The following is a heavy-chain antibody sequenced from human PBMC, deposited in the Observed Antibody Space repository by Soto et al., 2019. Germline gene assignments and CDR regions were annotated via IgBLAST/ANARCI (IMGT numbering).Heavy chain of an antibody. CDR1: GYSFSNYW. CDR3: ARLLGYSSDYYYGIDV. CDR2: INPGDSDT. D-gene: IGHD5-18*01. J-gene: IGHJ6*02. Sequence: GESLKISCKASGYSFSNYWIGWVRQMPGKGLEWMAIINPGDSDTRYSPSFQGQVTFSADKSISTAYLQWSSLKASDTAIYYCARLLGYSSDYYYGIDVWGQGATVTVSS. V-gene: IGHV5-51*01.